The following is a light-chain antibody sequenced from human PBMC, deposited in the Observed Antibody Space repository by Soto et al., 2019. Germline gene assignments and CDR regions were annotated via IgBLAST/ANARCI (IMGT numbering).Light chain of an antibody. CDR3: QQFYSDPLT. CDR1: QGIKNY. V-gene: IGKV1-9*01. CDR2: GAS. J-gene: IGKJ4*01. Sequence: DIQLTQSPPFLSASVGDRVTITCRASQGIKNYLGWYQQKPGKAPKFLIFGASSLQSGVPSRFSGSGSGTEFTLTIGSQQPEDFASYYCQQFYSDPLTFGGGTKVEIK.